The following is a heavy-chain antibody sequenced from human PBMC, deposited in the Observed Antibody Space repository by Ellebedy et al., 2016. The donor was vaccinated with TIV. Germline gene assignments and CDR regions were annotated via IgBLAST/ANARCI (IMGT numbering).Heavy chain of an antibody. D-gene: IGHD3-3*01. CDR2: ISDSSRYI. CDR1: GFTFRSYT. J-gene: IGHJ4*02. V-gene: IGHV3-21*01. Sequence: GGSLRLSXAASGFTFRSYTMNWVRQAPGKGRGWVSSISDSSRYIYYADSVKGRFTISRDNAKNSLYLQMNSLRAEDTAIYYCARDSGKTIFGVVIKTDDWGQGTLVTVSS. CDR3: ARDSGKTIFGVVIKTDD.